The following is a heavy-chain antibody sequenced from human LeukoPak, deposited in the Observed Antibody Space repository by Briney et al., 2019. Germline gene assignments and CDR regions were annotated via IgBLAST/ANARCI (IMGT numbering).Heavy chain of an antibody. D-gene: IGHD6-13*01. CDR3: AKDSGIAAAGRWLSYYYYYYYMDV. Sequence: PGGSLRLSCVASGFTFSDYWIYWVRQPPGKGLVWVSRTNTDGTFTSHADSVKGRFTISRDNSKNTLYLQMNSLRAEDTAVYYCAKDSGIAAAGRWLSYYYYYYYMDVWGKGTTVTVSS. V-gene: IGHV3-74*01. CDR2: TNTDGTFT. CDR1: GFTFSDYW. J-gene: IGHJ6*03.